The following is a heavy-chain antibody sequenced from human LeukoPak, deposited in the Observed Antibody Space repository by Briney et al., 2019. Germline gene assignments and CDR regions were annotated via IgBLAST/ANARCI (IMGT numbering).Heavy chain of an antibody. CDR3: ARNSQAATYFDY. Sequence: SETLSLTCTVSGGSISSYYWSWIRQPPGKGLEWIGYIYYSGSTNYNPSLKSRVTISVDTSKNQFSLKLSSVTAADTAVYYCARNSQAATYFDYWGQGTLVTVSS. V-gene: IGHV4-59*01. CDR2: IYYSGST. CDR1: GGSISSYY. J-gene: IGHJ4*02. D-gene: IGHD6-13*01.